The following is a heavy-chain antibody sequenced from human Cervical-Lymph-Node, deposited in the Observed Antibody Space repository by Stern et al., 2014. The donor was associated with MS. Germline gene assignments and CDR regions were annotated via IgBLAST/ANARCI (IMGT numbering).Heavy chain of an antibody. V-gene: IGHV1-3*01. Sequence: QLVQSGAEVKKPGASVKVSCKASGYTFTSYAMHWVRQGPGQRLEWMGWINAGNGNTKYSQKFQGRVTITRDTSASTAYMELSSLRSEDTAVYYCARNRVWGGTDYWGQGTLVTVSS. D-gene: IGHD3-16*01. CDR3: ARNRVWGGTDY. CDR2: INAGNGNT. J-gene: IGHJ4*02. CDR1: GYTFTSYA.